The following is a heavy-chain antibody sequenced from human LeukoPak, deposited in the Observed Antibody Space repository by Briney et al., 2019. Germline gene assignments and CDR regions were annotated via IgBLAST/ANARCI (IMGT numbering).Heavy chain of an antibody. CDR2: IYHSGSS. CDR3: AKVGTNTYVRAHLDY. V-gene: IGHV4-38-2*01. D-gene: IGHD5-18*01. CDR1: GYPISTDYY. Sequence: PSETLSLTCAVSGYPISTDYYWGWIRQPPGKGLEWIGSIYHSGSSYYNPSLKSRVTISVDTSKNQFSLELTSVTAADTAVYYCAKVGTNTYVRAHLDYWGQGTLVTVSS. J-gene: IGHJ4*02.